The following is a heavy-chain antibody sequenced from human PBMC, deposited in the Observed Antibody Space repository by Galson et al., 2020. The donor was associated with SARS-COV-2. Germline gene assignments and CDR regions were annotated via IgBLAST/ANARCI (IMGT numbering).Heavy chain of an antibody. CDR3: AKDSCFTAVAGTSCYFDY. D-gene: IGHD6-19*01. CDR2: ISYDGSNK. V-gene: IGHV3-30*18. J-gene: IGHJ4*02. Sequence: PGGSLRLSCAASGFTFSSYGMHWVRQAPGKGLEWVAVISYDGSNKYYADSVKGRFTISRDNSKNTLYLQMNSLRAEDTAVYYCAKDSCFTAVAGTSCYFDYWGQGTLVTVSS. CDR1: GFTFSSYG.